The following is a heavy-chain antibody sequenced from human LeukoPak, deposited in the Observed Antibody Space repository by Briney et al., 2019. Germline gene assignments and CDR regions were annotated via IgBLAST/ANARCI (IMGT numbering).Heavy chain of an antibody. V-gene: IGHV4-39*02. D-gene: IGHD3-22*01. CDR2: VYYTGNI. CDR1: GGSISSSSYY. CDR3: ASPPYSFDSSGYYWPSAFEI. Sequence: SETLSLTCTVSGGSISSSSYYWGWIRQPPGKGLEWIGTVYYTGNIYYNPSLESRVTMYVDKSKNHFSLKMRSVTAADTAVYYCASPPYSFDSSGYYWPSAFEIWGQGIMVTVSS. J-gene: IGHJ3*02.